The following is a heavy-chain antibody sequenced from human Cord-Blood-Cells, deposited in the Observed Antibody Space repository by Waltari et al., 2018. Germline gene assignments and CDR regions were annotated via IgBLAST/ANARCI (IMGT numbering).Heavy chain of an antibody. V-gene: IGHV1-2*04. J-gene: IGHJ4*02. CDR3: ARARADGDYYYFDY. CDR1: VYLFTGYY. Sequence: QVQLVQSGAEVKKPGASVKVACKASVYLFTGYYMLLVRPVPGQGLEWMEGINHNSGGTNYAQKFQGWVTMNRDTSISTAYMELSRLRSDDTAVYYCARARADGDYYYFDYWGQGTLVTVSS. CDR2: INHNSGGT. D-gene: IGHD4-17*01.